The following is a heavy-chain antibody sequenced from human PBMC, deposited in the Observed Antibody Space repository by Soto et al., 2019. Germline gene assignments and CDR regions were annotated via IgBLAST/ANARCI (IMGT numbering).Heavy chain of an antibody. J-gene: IGHJ6*02. V-gene: IGHV1-18*01. CDR3: ARDPYIVATINYYYYGMDV. CDR1: GYTFTSYG. Sequence: ASVKVSCKASGYTFTSYGISWVRQAPGQVLEWMGCISAYNGNTNYAQKLQGRVTMTTDTSTSTAYMELRSLRSDDTAVYYCARDPYIVATINYYYYGMDVWGQGTTVTVSS. CDR2: ISAYNGNT. D-gene: IGHD5-12*01.